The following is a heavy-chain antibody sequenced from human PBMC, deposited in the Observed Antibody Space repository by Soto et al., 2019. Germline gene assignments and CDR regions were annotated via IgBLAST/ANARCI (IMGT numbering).Heavy chain of an antibody. CDR3: AKHDDRDVDY. Sequence: LRLSFAASGFTFNTQWLAWVRQAPGKGLEWVANIKHDGSEKYYVDSVKGRFTISRDNAKNSLYLQMDYLRAEDTAIYYCAKHDDRDVDYWGQGTLVTVSS. CDR2: IKHDGSEK. D-gene: IGHD3-3*01. J-gene: IGHJ4*02. V-gene: IGHV3-7*01. CDR1: GFTFNTQW.